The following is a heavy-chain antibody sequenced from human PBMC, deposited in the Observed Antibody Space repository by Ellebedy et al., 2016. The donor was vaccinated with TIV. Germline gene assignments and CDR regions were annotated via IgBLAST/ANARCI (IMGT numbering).Heavy chain of an antibody. D-gene: IGHD3-22*01. V-gene: IGHV4-34*01. J-gene: IGHJ5*01. Sequence: SETLSLXXAVYGGSFSGYYWSWIRQPPGKGLEWIGEINHSGGTNYNASLKSRVTISVDTSKNQFSLKLKSVTAADRAVFYCARGRRYQETGGYYLDSWGQGTRLTVSS. CDR1: GGSFSGYY. CDR2: INHSGGT. CDR3: ARGRRYQETGGYYLDS.